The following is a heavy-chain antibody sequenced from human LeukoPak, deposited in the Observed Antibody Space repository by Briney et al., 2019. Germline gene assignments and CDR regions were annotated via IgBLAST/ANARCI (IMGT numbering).Heavy chain of an antibody. Sequence: PGGSLRLSCAASGFTFSSYSMNWVRQAPGKGLEWVSSISSSSSYIYYADSVKGRFTVSRDNAKNSLYLQMNSLRAEDTAVYYCARRLDWRFDYWGQGTLVTVSS. D-gene: IGHD3-9*01. CDR3: ARRLDWRFDY. V-gene: IGHV3-21*01. CDR1: GFTFSSYS. J-gene: IGHJ4*02. CDR2: ISSSSSYI.